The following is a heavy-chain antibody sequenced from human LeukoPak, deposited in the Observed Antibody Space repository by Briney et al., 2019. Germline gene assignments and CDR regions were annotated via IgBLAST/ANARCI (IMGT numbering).Heavy chain of an antibody. CDR3: AKDFSVYYHDSRVLDY. Sequence: HPGGSLRLSCAASGFTFSSYGMSWVRQAPGKGLEWVAFIRFDGRDKYYADSVKGRFTISRDNSKNTLFLQMNSLRAEDTAVYYCAKDFSVYYHDSRVLDYWGQGTLVTVSS. CDR2: IRFDGRDK. CDR1: GFTFSSYG. V-gene: IGHV3-30*02. D-gene: IGHD3-22*01. J-gene: IGHJ4*02.